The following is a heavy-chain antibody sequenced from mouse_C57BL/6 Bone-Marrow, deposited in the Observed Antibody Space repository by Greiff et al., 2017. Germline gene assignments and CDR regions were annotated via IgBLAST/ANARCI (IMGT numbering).Heavy chain of an antibody. CDR1: GYTFTDYY. V-gene: IGHV1-75*01. CDR3: ARSGIYYYGSSPFAY. J-gene: IGHJ3*01. D-gene: IGHD1-1*01. CDR2: IFPGSGST. Sequence: VQLQQSGPELVKPGASVKISCTASGYTFTDYYINWVKQRPGQGLEWIGWIFPGSGSTYYNETFKGKATLTVDKSSSTAYMLLSSLTSEYSAVYFCARSGIYYYGSSPFAYWGQGTLVTVSA.